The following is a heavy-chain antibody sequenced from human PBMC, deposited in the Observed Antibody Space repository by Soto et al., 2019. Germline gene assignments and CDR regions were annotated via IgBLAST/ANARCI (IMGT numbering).Heavy chain of an antibody. V-gene: IGHV3-23*01. D-gene: IGHD3-3*01. Sequence: GGSLRLSCAASGFTFSSYAMSWVRQAPGKGLEWVSAISGSGGSTYYADSVKGRFTISRDNSKNTLYLQMNSLRAEDTAVYYCARTWRPYYYYGMDVWGPGTTVTVSS. CDR3: ARTWRPYYYYGMDV. J-gene: IGHJ6*02. CDR1: GFTFSSYA. CDR2: ISGSGGST.